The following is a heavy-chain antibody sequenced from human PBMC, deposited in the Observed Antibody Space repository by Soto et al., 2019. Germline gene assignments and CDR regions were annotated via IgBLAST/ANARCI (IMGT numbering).Heavy chain of an antibody. J-gene: IGHJ6*02. CDR1: GGSFMSQA. CDR3: GRGSLGSYAGFFGMDV. Sequence: QVQLVQSGAEVKKPGSSVKVSCKASGGSFMSQAISWVRQAPGQGPEWMGGIIPFSGTVTYTERFQGRLTPTAEEAKKTGYKEMSSLKFEGPGVYYCGRGSLGSYAGFFGMDVWGQGTTVTVS. CDR2: IIPFSGTV. V-gene: IGHV1-69*01. D-gene: IGHD3-10*01.